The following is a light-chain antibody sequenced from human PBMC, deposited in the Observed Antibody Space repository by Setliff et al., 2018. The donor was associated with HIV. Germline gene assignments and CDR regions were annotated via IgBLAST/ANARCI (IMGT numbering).Light chain of an antibody. Sequence: QSVLTQPPSVSGTPGQRVTISCTGSSSNFGAGYDVHWYQQLPGTAPKLMIYDVTKRPSGVPDRFSGSKSGNTASLTISGLQSEDEADYYCCSYAGSYTSLYVFGTGTKVTVL. CDR3: CSYAGSYTSLYV. CDR2: DVT. J-gene: IGLJ1*01. V-gene: IGLV1-40*01. CDR1: SSNFGAGYD.